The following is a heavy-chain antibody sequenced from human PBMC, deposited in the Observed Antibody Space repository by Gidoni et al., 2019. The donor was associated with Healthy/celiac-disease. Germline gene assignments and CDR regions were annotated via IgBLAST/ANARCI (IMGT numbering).Heavy chain of an antibody. Sequence: QVQLQQWGAGLLKPSETLSLTCAVYGGSFSGYYWSWIRQPPGKGLEWIGEINHSGSTNYNPSLKSRVTISVDTSKNQFSLKLSSVTAADTAVYYCARGLCSSTSCYIGGHWFDPWGQGTLVTVSS. CDR1: GGSFSGYY. V-gene: IGHV4-34*01. D-gene: IGHD2-2*01. J-gene: IGHJ5*02. CDR3: ARGLCSSTSCYIGGHWFDP. CDR2: INHSGST.